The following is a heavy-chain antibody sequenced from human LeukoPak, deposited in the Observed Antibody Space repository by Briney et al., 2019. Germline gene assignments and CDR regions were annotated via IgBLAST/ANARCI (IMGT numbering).Heavy chain of an antibody. CDR3: ARDGVYYYDSSGYPTDAFDI. V-gene: IGHV3-53*01. Sequence: GGSLRLSCAASGINVSTNYLSWVRQAPGFELAWVSIIYSGDATFYADSVKGRFTISRENSKNTLWLQMNSLRAEDTAVYYCARDGVYYYDSSGYPTDAFDIWGQGTMVTVSS. D-gene: IGHD3-22*01. J-gene: IGHJ3*02. CDR1: GINVSTNY. CDR2: IYSGDAT.